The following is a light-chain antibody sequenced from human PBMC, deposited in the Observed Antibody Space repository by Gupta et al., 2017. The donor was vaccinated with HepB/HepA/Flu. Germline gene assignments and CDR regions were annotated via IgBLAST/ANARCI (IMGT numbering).Light chain of an antibody. V-gene: IGLV2-8*01. J-gene: IGLJ1*01. CDR2: EVN. CDR1: GSDVGAYNV. Sequence: SALTRPLSACGSRAQSVALFCTRSGSDVGAYNVVAWYQQHPGKVPKLMINEVNKRPSWVPARRSGSTSGNTASFTVSGLQAADEADYYCTSSAGTDIYYLFGTGTTVTVL. CDR3: TSSAGTDIYYL.